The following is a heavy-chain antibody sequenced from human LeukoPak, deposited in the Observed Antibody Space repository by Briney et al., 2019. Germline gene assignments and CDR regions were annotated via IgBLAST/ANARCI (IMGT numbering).Heavy chain of an antibody. Sequence: ASVKVSCKASGGTFSSYAISWVRQAPGQGLEWMGWMNPNSGNTGYAQKFQGRVTMTRNTSISTAYMELSSLRSEDTAVYYCARGVTMVRGVIKTNYYFDYWGQGTLVTVSS. V-gene: IGHV1-8*02. CDR2: MNPNSGNT. CDR3: ARGVTMVRGVIKTNYYFDY. D-gene: IGHD3-10*01. CDR1: GGTFSSYA. J-gene: IGHJ4*02.